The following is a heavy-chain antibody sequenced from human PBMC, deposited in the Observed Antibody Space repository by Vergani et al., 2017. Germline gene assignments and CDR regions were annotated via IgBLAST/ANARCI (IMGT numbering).Heavy chain of an antibody. CDR1: GGSFSGYY. Sequence: QVQLQQWGAGLLKPSETLSLTCAVYGGSFSGYYWSWIRQPPGKGLEWIGEINHSGSTNYNPSLKSRVTISVDTSKNQFSLKLSSVTAADTAVYYCARPTRPSWRLSAFDIWGQGTMVTGSS. CDR3: ARPTRPSWRLSAFDI. CDR2: INHSGST. J-gene: IGHJ3*02. V-gene: IGHV4-34*01. D-gene: IGHD2-21*02.